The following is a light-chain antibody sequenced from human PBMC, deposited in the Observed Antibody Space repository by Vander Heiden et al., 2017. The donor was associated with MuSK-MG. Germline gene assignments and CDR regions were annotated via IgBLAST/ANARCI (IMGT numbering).Light chain of an antibody. Sequence: DIVMTQSPDSLAVSLGERATINCKSSQSVLFTPNNKNYLAWYQQKPGQPPKLLIYWASTRESGVPDRFSGSGSGTDFTLTVSSLQAEDVAVYYCQQEDTSPYTFGQGTNLEIK. V-gene: IGKV4-1*01. J-gene: IGKJ2*01. CDR1: QSVLFTPNNKNY. CDR2: WAS. CDR3: QQEDTSPYT.